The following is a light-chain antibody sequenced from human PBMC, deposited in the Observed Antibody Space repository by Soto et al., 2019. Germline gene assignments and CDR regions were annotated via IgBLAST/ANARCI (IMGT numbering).Light chain of an antibody. J-gene: IGKJ4*01. Sequence: DIQMTQSPSTLSASVGDRVTITCRASQFISSWLAWYQQKPGKVPKLLIFHASNLESGVPSRFSGSGSGTEFTLTIRSLQPDDFATYYCKQYDNYPLTFGGGTKVDIK. CDR1: QFISSW. CDR2: HAS. CDR3: KQYDNYPLT. V-gene: IGKV1-5*01.